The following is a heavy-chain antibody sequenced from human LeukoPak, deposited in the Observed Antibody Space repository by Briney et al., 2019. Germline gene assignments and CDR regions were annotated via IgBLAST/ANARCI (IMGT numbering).Heavy chain of an antibody. CDR3: ARSEDYGDYDILVY. CDR1: GYTLTELS. V-gene: IGHV1-24*01. Sequence: GASVKVSCKVSGYTLTELSMHWVRQAPGKGLEWMGGFDPEDGETIYAQKFQGRVTMTEDTSTDTAYMELSSLKASDTAMYYCARSEDYGDYDILVYWGQGTLVTVSS. CDR2: FDPEDGET. J-gene: IGHJ4*02. D-gene: IGHD4-17*01.